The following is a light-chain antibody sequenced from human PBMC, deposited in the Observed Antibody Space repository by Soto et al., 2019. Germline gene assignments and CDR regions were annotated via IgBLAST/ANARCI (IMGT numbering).Light chain of an antibody. J-gene: IGKJ4*01. CDR3: QQSFSPLLT. V-gene: IGKV1-39*01. CDR1: QTLNNY. Sequence: DIQMTQSPSSVSASVDDRVTITCRASQTLNNYLTWFQQKPGKAPKVLIYAASTLQSGVPSRFSGSGSGAEFTLTISSLQPEDFATYYCQQSFSPLLTFGGGAKVDI. CDR2: AAS.